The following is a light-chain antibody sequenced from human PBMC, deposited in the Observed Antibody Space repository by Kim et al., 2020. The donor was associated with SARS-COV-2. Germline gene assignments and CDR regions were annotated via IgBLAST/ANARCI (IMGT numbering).Light chain of an antibody. CDR2: HDS. CDR3: QAWDKTTVV. J-gene: IGLJ2*01. Sequence: SVSSGQTASITCSGDKLGDRYVCWYQQKPVQSPVMVIYHDSKRPSGIPERFSGSNSGKTATLTISGTQAMDEADYYCQAWDKTTVVFGGGTKVTVL. V-gene: IGLV3-1*01. CDR1: KLGDRY.